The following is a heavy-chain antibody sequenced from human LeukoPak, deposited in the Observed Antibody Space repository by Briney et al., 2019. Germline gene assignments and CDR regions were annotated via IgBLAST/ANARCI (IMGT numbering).Heavy chain of an antibody. V-gene: IGHV1-8*01. J-gene: IGHJ4*02. CDR1: ADIFTRYD. D-gene: IGHD7-27*01. CDR2: MSPNSGNT. CDR3: AKGPPKWGFDY. Sequence: GASVKVSCKASADIFTRYDINWVRQAPGRGLEWVGWMSPNSGNTGYAQKFQDRVTMTRDTSISTAYMELSSLRSEDTAVYYCAKGPPKWGFDYWGQGTLVIVSS.